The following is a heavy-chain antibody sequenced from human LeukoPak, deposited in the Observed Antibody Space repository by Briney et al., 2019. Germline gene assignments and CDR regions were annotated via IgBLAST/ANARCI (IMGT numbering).Heavy chain of an antibody. Sequence: SETLSLTCTVSGGSISSYYWSWIRQPPGKGLEWIGYIYYSGSTNYNPSLKSRVTISVDMSKNQFSLKLSSVTAADTAVYYCARAIVGATFAYFDYWGQGTLVTVSS. D-gene: IGHD1-26*01. V-gene: IGHV4-59*01. J-gene: IGHJ4*02. CDR3: ARAIVGATFAYFDY. CDR1: GGSISSYY. CDR2: IYYSGST.